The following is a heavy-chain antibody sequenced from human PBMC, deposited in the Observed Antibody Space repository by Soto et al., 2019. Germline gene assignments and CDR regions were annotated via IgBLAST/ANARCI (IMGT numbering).Heavy chain of an antibody. D-gene: IGHD4-17*01. CDR3: ARDAQYGDYDGY. J-gene: IGHJ4*02. V-gene: IGHV3-33*01. CDR1: GFTFSSYG. CDR2: IWYDGSNK. Sequence: QVQLVESGGGVVQPGRSLRLSCAASGFTFSSYGMHWVRQAPGKGLEWVAVIWYDGSNKYYADSVKGRFTISRDNSKNTLYLQRNSLRAEDTAVYDCARDAQYGDYDGYWGQGTLVTVSS.